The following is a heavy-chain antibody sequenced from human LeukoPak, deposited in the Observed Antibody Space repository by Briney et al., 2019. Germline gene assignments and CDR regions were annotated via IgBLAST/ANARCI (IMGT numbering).Heavy chain of an antibody. D-gene: IGHD3/OR15-3a*01. J-gene: IGHJ6*03. V-gene: IGHV1-2*02. Sequence: GASVKVSCKASGYTFTGYYIHWVRQAPGQGLEWMGWINPNSGGTNYAQKFQGRVTMTRDTSITTAYMELSSLRSEDTAVYYCARALSWTTDSYYYMDVWGKGTSVTVSS. CDR3: ARALSWTTDSYYYMDV. CDR2: INPNSGGT. CDR1: GYTFTGYY.